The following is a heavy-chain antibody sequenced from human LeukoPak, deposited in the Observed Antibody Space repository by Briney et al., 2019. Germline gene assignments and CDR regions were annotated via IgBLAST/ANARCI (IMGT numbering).Heavy chain of an antibody. V-gene: IGHV3-48*04. D-gene: IGHD2-21*02. CDR1: GFTFSSYS. J-gene: IGHJ4*02. CDR3: ARAHPVTANPDFDY. CDR2: ISSSSSTI. Sequence: PGGSLRLSCAASGFTFSSYSMNWVRQAPGKGLEWASYISSSSSTIYYADSVKGRFTISRDNAKNSLYLQMNSLRAEDTAVYYCARAHPVTANPDFDYWGQGTLVTVSS.